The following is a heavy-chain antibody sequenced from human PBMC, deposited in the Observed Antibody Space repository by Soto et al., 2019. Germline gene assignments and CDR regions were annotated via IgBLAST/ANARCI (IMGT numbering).Heavy chain of an antibody. Sequence: SETLSLTCTAYGGSGRSDGYYWSWIRQPPGKGLEWIGFISNSGNTKFNPSLKSRVTISLDTSKNQFSLRLTSVTAADTAVYYCAREIPRDVYNFGSGAMGVWGQGTTVTVSS. CDR3: AREIPRDVYNFGSGAMGV. V-gene: IGHV4-61*08. CDR2: ISNSGNT. J-gene: IGHJ6*02. D-gene: IGHD3-10*01. CDR1: GGSGRSDGYY.